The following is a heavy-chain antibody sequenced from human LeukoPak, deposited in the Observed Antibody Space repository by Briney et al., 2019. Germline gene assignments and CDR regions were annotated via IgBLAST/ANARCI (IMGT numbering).Heavy chain of an antibody. J-gene: IGHJ6*03. D-gene: IGHD2-21*02. CDR3: ARSRIVVVTAILFHYYMDV. CDR1: GYTFTSYY. V-gene: IGHV1-8*01. Sequence: GASVKVSCKASGYTFTSYYINWVRQATGQGPEWMGWMNPNSGNTDYAQRFQGRVTITRNTSISTAYMELSSLRSEDTAVYYCARSRIVVVTAILFHYYMDVWGKGTTVTVSS. CDR2: MNPNSGNT.